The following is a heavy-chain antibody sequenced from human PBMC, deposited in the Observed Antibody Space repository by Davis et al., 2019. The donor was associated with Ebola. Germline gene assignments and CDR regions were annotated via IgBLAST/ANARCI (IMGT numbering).Heavy chain of an antibody. V-gene: IGHV1-8*01. CDR2: MNPNSGNT. J-gene: IGHJ4*02. Sequence: ASVKVSCKTSGYTFTNYDINWVRQATGQGLEWMGWMNPNSGNTGYAQKFQGRVTMTRNTSISTAYMELNSLRSEVTAVYYCARGPTGYVPYYFDYWGQGTLVTASS. CDR3: ARGPTGYVPYYFDY. CDR1: GYTFTNYD. D-gene: IGHD3-9*01.